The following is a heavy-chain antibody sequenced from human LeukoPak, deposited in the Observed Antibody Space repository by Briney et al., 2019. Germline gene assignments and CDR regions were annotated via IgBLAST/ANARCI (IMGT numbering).Heavy chain of an antibody. CDR3: ARHGALCTGGSCTRFDP. V-gene: IGHV4-39*01. J-gene: IGHJ5*02. CDR1: GGSISSSNYY. D-gene: IGHD2-15*01. CDR2: IYYSGST. Sequence: SETLSLTCTVSGGSISSSNYYWGWIRQPPGKGLEWIGTIYYSGSTYYNSSLKSRVTISVDTSKNHFSLTVSSVTATDTAMYYCARHGALCTGGSCTRFDPWGQGTLVPVSS.